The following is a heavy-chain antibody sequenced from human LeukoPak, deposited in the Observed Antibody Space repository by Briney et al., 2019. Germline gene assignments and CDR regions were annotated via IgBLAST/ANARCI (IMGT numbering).Heavy chain of an antibody. Sequence: PGGSLRLSCAASGFTFSSYSMNWVRRAPGKGLEWVSSISSSSSYIYYADSVKGRFTISRDNAKNSLYLQMNSLRAEDTAVYYCARERLRGFAFDIWGQGTMVTVSS. J-gene: IGHJ3*02. CDR2: ISSSSSYI. D-gene: IGHD4-17*01. CDR1: GFTFSSYS. CDR3: ARERLRGFAFDI. V-gene: IGHV3-21*01.